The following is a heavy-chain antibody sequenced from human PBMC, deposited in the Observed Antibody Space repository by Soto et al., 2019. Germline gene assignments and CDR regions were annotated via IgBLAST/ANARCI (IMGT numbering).Heavy chain of an antibody. J-gene: IGHJ6*02. D-gene: IGHD3-3*01. CDR3: ASIFGVVNSRYYYYGMDV. Sequence: SETLSLTCAVYGGSFSGYYWSWIRQPPGKGLEWIGEINHSRSTNYNPSLKSRVTISVDTSKNQFSLKLSSVTAADTAVYYCASIFGVVNSRYYYYGMDVWGQGTTVTVSS. CDR1: GGSFSGYY. V-gene: IGHV4-34*01. CDR2: INHSRST.